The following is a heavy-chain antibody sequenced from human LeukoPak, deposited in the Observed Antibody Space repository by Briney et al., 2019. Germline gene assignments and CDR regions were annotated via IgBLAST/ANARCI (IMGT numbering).Heavy chain of an antibody. Sequence: SQTLSLTCPLSGDSISSGDSYWGWLRQPGGKGLDWFARTSRTGSINYNPSLKSRFTISVHTAKPTLSLKLSAVTTPPPVTVFCARGPYSYESSGAFDIWGQGTMVTVSS. CDR3: ARGPYSYESSGAFDI. CDR1: GDSISSGDSY. V-gene: IGHV4-61*02. CDR2: TSRTGSI. D-gene: IGHD3-22*01. J-gene: IGHJ3*02.